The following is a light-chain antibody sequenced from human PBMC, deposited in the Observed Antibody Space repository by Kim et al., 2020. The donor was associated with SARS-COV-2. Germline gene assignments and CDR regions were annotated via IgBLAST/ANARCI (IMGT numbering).Light chain of an antibody. CDR1: QSIAKY. Sequence: SASEEDIVTITCRASQSIAKYLNWYQQEPGKAPKLLIYIGSSLQSGVPSRFIGSGSGTDFTLTISSLQPEDFAIYYCQQSYNAPPTFGQGTNLEIK. CDR3: QQSYNAPPT. V-gene: IGKV1-39*01. CDR2: IGS. J-gene: IGKJ2*01.